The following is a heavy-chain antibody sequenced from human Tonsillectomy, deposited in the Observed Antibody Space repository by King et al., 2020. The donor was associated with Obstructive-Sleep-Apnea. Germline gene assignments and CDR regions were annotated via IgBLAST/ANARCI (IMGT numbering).Heavy chain of an antibody. J-gene: IGHJ3*02. Sequence: VQLVESGGGLVQPGGALRLSCAASGFTGSKNYMSWVRQALGKGLEWGAVIYSGVITFYADSVNGRFTISRRDSENTLYLQMNSLRPEDTALYYCARDRDCDSRTWGAFDIWGQGTRVIVSS. CDR1: GFTGSKNY. CDR3: ARDRDCDSRTWGAFDI. D-gene: IGHD6-13*01. V-gene: IGHV3-53*04. CDR2: IYSGVIT.